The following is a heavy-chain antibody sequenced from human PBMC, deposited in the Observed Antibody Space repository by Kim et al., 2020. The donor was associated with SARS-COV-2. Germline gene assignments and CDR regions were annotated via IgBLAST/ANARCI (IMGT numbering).Heavy chain of an antibody. D-gene: IGHD5-12*01. J-gene: IGHJ5*01. CDR2: MNPKSGDT. CDR1: GFTFSNYD. Sequence: ASVKVSCKASGFTFSNYDINWVRQATGQGLEWMGWMNPKSGDTRYAQKFQGRVSMTRDTSISTAYMELRILTSDDTAVYFCARGLGDYSGDDFPICSSWG. V-gene: IGHV1-8*01. CDR3: ARGLGDYSGDDFPICSS.